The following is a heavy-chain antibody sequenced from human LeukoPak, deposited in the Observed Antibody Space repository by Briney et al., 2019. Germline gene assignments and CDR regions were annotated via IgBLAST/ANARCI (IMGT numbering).Heavy chain of an antibody. CDR3: ARVNRRGSVWTDLQNHFAY. V-gene: IGHV1-2*02. D-gene: IGHD1-1*01. Sequence: GASVRVSCKASGYTFTGYDMHWVRQAPGEGLEWVGWINPNSGGTNYAQKFQGRVTMTRDTSIRTAYMDLSRLRSDDTAVYYCARVNRRGSVWTDLQNHFAYWGQGTLVTLSS. CDR1: GYTFTGYD. J-gene: IGHJ4*02. CDR2: INPNSGGT.